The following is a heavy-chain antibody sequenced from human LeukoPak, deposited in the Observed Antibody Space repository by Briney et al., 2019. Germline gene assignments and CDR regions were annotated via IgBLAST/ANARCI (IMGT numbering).Heavy chain of an antibody. D-gene: IGHD6-19*01. Sequence: GGSLRLSCAASGFTFSSYAMSWVRQAPGKGLEWVSAISGRGGSTYYADSVKGRFTISRDNSKNTLYLQMNSLRAEDTAVYYCAKAIGPRYSSGWYGFDYWGQGTLVTVSS. J-gene: IGHJ4*02. CDR2: ISGRGGST. CDR1: GFTFSSYA. CDR3: AKAIGPRYSSGWYGFDY. V-gene: IGHV3-23*01.